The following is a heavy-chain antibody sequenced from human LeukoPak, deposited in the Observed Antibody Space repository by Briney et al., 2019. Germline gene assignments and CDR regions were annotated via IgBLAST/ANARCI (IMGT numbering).Heavy chain of an antibody. D-gene: IGHD3-9*01. Sequence: RPSETLSLTCAVYGGSFSGYYWSWIRQHPGKGLEWIGYIYYSGSTYYNPSLKSRVTISVDTSKNQFSLKLSSVTAADTAVYYCARVTGYYGYFDYWGQGTLVTVSS. CDR2: IYYSGST. V-gene: IGHV4-31*11. CDR1: GGSFSGYY. J-gene: IGHJ4*02. CDR3: ARVTGYYGYFDY.